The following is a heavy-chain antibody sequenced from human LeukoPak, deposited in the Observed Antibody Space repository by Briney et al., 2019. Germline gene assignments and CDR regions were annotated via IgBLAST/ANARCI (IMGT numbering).Heavy chain of an antibody. V-gene: IGHV1-2*02. Sequence: ASVKVSCKASGYIFHGYYMHWVRQAPGPGLGGRGWINPNSGGTNYAQKFQGRVTMTRDTSIRTAYMELSRLRSDDPAVYYCARNMVRGVIRAKYYMDVWGKGTTVTVSS. CDR2: INPNSGGT. J-gene: IGHJ6*03. CDR1: GYIFHGYY. CDR3: ARNMVRGVIRAKYYMDV. D-gene: IGHD3-10*01.